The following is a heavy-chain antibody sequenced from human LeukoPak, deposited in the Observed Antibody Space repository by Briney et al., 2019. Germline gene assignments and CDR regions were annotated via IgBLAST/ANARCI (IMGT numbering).Heavy chain of an antibody. CDR2: INHSGST. J-gene: IGHJ4*02. V-gene: IGHV4-34*01. CDR1: GGSFSGYY. CDR3: ARGQDASSSSYYFDY. Sequence: SETLSLTCAVYGGSFSGYYWSWIRQPPGKGLEWIGEINHSGSTNYNPSLKSRVTISVDTSKNQFSLKLSSVTAADTAVYYCARGQDASSSSYYFDYWGQGTLVTVSS. D-gene: IGHD6-6*01.